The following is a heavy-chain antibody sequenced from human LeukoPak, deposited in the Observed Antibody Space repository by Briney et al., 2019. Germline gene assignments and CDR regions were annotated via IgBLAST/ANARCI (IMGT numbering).Heavy chain of an antibody. J-gene: IGHJ4*02. CDR1: GYTFGNYG. CDR2: INPNSGGT. D-gene: IGHD6-6*01. CDR3: ARDWSSSSSGY. Sequence: ASVKVSCKAAGYTFGNYGIKWVRQAPGQGLEWMGWINPNSGGTNYAQKFQGRVTMTRDTSISTAYMELSRLRSDDTAVYYCARDWSSSSSGYWGQGTLVTVSS. V-gene: IGHV1-2*02.